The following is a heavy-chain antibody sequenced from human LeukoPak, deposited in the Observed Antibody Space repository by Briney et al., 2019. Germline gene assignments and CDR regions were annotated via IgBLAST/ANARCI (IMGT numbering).Heavy chain of an antibody. Sequence: SETLSLTCTVSGYSISSGYYWGWIRQPPGKGLEWTGSVYHSGSTYYNPSLKSRVTISVDTSKNQFSLKLSSVTAADTAVYYCARAGSGTYYRGFDHWGQGTLVTVSS. D-gene: IGHD3-10*01. CDR2: VYHSGST. V-gene: IGHV4-38-2*02. J-gene: IGHJ4*02. CDR3: ARAGSGTYYRGFDH. CDR1: GYSISSGYY.